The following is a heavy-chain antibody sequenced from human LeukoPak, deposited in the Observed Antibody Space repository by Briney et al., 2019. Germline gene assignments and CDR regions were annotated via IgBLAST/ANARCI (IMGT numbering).Heavy chain of an antibody. CDR2: ISGSGGST. CDR1: GFTFSRYA. CDR3: AKEMGKRFSEYAFDI. D-gene: IGHD4-23*01. Sequence: GGSLRLSCAASGFTFSRYAMRGVRQAPGKGLEWVSAISGSGGSTYYADSVKGRFTISRDNSKNTLYLQMNSLRAEDTAVYYCAKEMGKRFSEYAFDIWGQGTMVTVSS. J-gene: IGHJ3*02. V-gene: IGHV3-23*01.